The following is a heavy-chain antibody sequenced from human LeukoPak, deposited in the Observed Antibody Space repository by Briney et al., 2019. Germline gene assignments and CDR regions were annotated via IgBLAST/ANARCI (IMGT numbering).Heavy chain of an antibody. CDR3: ARESNYHGSGTGWFDP. D-gene: IGHD3-10*01. CDR1: GGSFSAYY. J-gene: IGHJ5*02. V-gene: IGHV4-34*01. CDR2: INHSGST. Sequence: SETLSLTCAVYGGSFSAYYWSWIRQPPGKGLEWIGEINHSGSTNYNPSLKSRVTISVDTSRNQFSLKLNFVTAADTAVYYCARESNYHGSGTGWFDPWGQGTLVTVSS.